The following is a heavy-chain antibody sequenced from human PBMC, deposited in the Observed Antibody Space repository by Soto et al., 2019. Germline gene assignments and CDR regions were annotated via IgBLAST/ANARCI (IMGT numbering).Heavy chain of an antibody. CDR3: ARDGYYYDSSGLYYFDY. J-gene: IGHJ4*02. CDR1: GFTFSSYA. D-gene: IGHD3-22*01. V-gene: IGHV3-30-3*01. CDR2: ISYDGSNK. Sequence: PGGSLRLSCAASGFTFSSYAMHWVRQAPGKGLEWVAVISYDGSNKYYADSVKGRFTISRDNSKNTLYLQMNSLRAEDTAVYYCARDGYYYDSSGLYYFDYWGQGTLVTVSS.